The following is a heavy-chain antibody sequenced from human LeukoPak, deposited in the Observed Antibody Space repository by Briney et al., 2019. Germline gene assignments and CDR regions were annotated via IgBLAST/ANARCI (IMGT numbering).Heavy chain of an antibody. Sequence: PSETLSLTCAVYGGSFSGYYWGWIRQPPGKGLEWIGSIYYSGSTYYNPSLKSRVTISVDTSKNQFSLKLSSVTAADTAVYYCARTYYYGSGSPSLVYYYYYMDVWGKGTTVTVSS. CDR2: IYYSGST. V-gene: IGHV4-34*01. CDR3: ARTYYYGSGSPSLVYYYYYMDV. CDR1: GGSFSGYY. J-gene: IGHJ6*03. D-gene: IGHD3-10*01.